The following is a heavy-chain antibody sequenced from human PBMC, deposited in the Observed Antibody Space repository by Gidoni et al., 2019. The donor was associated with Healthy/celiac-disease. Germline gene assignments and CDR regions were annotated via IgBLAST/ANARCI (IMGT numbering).Heavy chain of an antibody. J-gene: IGHJ6*02. V-gene: IGHV4-39*01. D-gene: IGHD3-3*01. Sequence: QLQLQESGPGLVKPSETLSLTCTVAGGSISSSSYYWGWIRQPPGKGLEWIGSIYYSGSTYYNPSLKSRVTISVDTSKNQFSLKLSSVTAADTAVYYCARSRFLEWLLPGNPRGVYGMDVWGQGTTVTVSS. CDR2: IYYSGST. CDR3: ARSRFLEWLLPGNPRGVYGMDV. CDR1: GGSISSSSYY.